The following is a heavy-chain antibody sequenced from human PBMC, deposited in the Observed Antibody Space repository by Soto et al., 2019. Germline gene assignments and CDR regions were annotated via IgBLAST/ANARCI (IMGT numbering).Heavy chain of an antibody. CDR2: XXXXXSNK. CDR3: AREYSSSATHHKFYYYYYYGMDV. D-gene: IGHD6-6*01. Sequence: QVQLVESGGGVVQPGRSLRLSCAASGFTFSSYAMHWVRQAPGKXXXXXXXXXXXXSNKYYADSVKGRFTISRDNSKNTLYLQMNSLRAEDTAVYYCAREYSSSATHHKFYYYYYYGMDVWGQGTTVTVSS. CDR1: GFTFSSYA. V-gene: IGHV3-30-3*01. J-gene: IGHJ6*02.